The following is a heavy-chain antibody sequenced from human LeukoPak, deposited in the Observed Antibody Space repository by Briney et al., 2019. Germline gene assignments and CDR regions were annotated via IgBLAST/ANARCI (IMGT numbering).Heavy chain of an antibody. D-gene: IGHD4-17*01. CDR3: ARDSPYGADY. CDR1: GGSISSSSYY. V-gene: IGHV4-39*07. Sequence: PSETLSLTCTVSGGSISSSSYYWGWIRQPPGKGLEWIGSIYYSGSTYYNPSLKSRVTISVDTSKNQFSLKLSSVTAADTAVYYCARDSPYGADYWGQGTLVAVSS. J-gene: IGHJ4*02. CDR2: IYYSGST.